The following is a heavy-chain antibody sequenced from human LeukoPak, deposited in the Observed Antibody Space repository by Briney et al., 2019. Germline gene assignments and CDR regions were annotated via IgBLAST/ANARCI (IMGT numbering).Heavy chain of an antibody. J-gene: IGHJ4*02. CDR2: INPSGGST. CDR1: GYTFTSYY. CDR3: ARDLVLMVYAFDY. Sequence: ASVTVSCKASGYTFTSYYMHWVRQAPGQGLEWMGIINPSGGSTSYAQKFQGRVTMTRDMSTSTVYMELSSLRSEDTAVYYCARDLVLMVYAFDYWGQGTLVTVSS. D-gene: IGHD2-8*01. V-gene: IGHV1-46*01.